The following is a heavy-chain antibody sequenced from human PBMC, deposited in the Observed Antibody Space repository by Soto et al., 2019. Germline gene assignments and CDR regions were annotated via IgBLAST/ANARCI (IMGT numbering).Heavy chain of an antibody. CDR1: GFTFNNYA. CDR3: AGIPGYSSAWGKKSFDY. J-gene: IGHJ4*02. CDR2: ISYDGSDK. V-gene: IGHV3-30-3*01. D-gene: IGHD6-19*01. Sequence: QVQLVESGGGVVQPGRSLRLSCAASGFTFNNYAMHWVRQAPGKGLEWVAVISYDGSDKYYADSVKGRFTISRDNSKNTRYLQMNSLRDEDTAVYYCAGIPGYSSAWGKKSFDYWGQGTLVTVSS.